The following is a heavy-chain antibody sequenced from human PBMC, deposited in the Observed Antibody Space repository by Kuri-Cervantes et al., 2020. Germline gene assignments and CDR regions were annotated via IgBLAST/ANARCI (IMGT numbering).Heavy chain of an antibody. Sequence: GESLKISCAASGFTFSNSDMNWVRQAPGKGLEWVSGVSWNGSRTHYADSVKGRFIISRDNSRNSLYLQMNSLRAEDTAVYYCARDLPQDFWSAKSRGWFDYWGQGTLVTVSS. CDR1: GFTFSNSD. D-gene: IGHD3-3*01. J-gene: IGHJ4*02. CDR3: ARDLPQDFWSAKSRGWFDY. CDR2: VSWNGSRT. V-gene: IGHV3-19*01.